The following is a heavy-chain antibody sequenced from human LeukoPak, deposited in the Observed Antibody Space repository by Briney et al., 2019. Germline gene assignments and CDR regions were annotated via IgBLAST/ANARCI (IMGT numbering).Heavy chain of an antibody. Sequence: GGSLRLTCAASGFTFSSYGMHWVRQAPGKGLEWVAVISYDGSNKYYADSVKGRFTISRDNSKNTLYLQMNSLRAEDTAVYYGAKGGSNYYYYGMDVWGKGTTATVSS. J-gene: IGHJ6*04. V-gene: IGHV3-30*18. CDR2: ISYDGSNK. D-gene: IGHD3-16*01. CDR1: GFTFSSYG. CDR3: AKGGSNYYYYGMDV.